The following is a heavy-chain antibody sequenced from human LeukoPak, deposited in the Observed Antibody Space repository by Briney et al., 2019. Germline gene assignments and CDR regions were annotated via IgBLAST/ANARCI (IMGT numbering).Heavy chain of an antibody. D-gene: IGHD3-16*01. Sequence: VASVKVSCKASGYTFTSYDINWVRQATGQGLEWMGWMNPNSGNTGYAQKFQGRVTITRNTSISTAYMELSSLRSEDTAVYYCARGPPVYDAYAFDIWGQGTMVTVSS. CDR3: ARGPPVYDAYAFDI. J-gene: IGHJ3*02. V-gene: IGHV1-8*03. CDR1: GYTFTSYD. CDR2: MNPNSGNT.